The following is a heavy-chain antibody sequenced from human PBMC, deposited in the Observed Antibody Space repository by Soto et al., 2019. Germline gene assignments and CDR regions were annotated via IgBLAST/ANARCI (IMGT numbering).Heavy chain of an antibody. CDR1: GDSISSSPYY. D-gene: IGHD3-22*01. CDR2: TSYSGST. J-gene: IGHJ4*02. V-gene: IGHV4-39*01. Sequence: QLQLQESGPGLVRPSETLSLTCTVSGDSISSSPYYWGWIRQSPGKGLEWIGSTSYSGSTYYNPSLKSRVTISVDTSKNQFSLRVSSVTAADTAVYYCARQYYLDNRDFDYWGQGTLVSVSS. CDR3: ARQYYLDNRDFDY.